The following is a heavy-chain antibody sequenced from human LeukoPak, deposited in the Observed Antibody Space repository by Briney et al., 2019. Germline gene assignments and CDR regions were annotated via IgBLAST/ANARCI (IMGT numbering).Heavy chain of an antibody. CDR1: GFIFSNYA. D-gene: IGHD6-19*01. Sequence: GGSLRFSCAASGFIFSNYAMSWVRQAPGKGLEWVSVITGSGGSTYYADSVKGRFTISRDNSKNTLFLQMKSLRPEDTAIYYCVKATVAGSPRELDYWGQGTLVTVSS. V-gene: IGHV3-23*01. CDR3: VKATVAGSPRELDY. J-gene: IGHJ4*02. CDR2: ITGSGGST.